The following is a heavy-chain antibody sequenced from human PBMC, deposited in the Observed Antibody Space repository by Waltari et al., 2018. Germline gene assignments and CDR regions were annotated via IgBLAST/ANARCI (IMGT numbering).Heavy chain of an antibody. CDR1: CGSISSYS. CDR3: ARDRGDYVYWYFDL. Sequence: QVQLQESGPGLVKPSETLSLTCTVSCGSISSYSWRWIRPPAGKGLEWIGRIYTSGSTNYNPSLKSRVTMSVDTSKNQFSLKLSSVTAADTAVYYCARDRGDYVYWYFDLWGRGTLVTVSS. D-gene: IGHD4-17*01. CDR2: IYTSGST. J-gene: IGHJ2*01. V-gene: IGHV4-4*07.